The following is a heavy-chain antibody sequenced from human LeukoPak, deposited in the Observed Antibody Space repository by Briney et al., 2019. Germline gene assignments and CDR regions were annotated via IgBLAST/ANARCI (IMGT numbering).Heavy chain of an antibody. CDR2: INPNSGGT. D-gene: IGHD2-2*01. V-gene: IGHV1-2*02. CDR3: ARDVVVVPAAINREVLVRWFDP. J-gene: IGHJ5*02. CDR1: GYTFTDYY. Sequence: ASVKVSCKASGYTFTDYYIHWVRQAPGQGLEWMGWINPNSGGTNYAQKFQGRVTMTRDTSISTAYMELSRLRSDDTAVYYCARDVVVVPAAINREVLVRWFDPWGQGTLVTVSS.